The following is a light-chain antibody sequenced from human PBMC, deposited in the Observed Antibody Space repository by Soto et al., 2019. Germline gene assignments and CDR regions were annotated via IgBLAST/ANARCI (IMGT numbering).Light chain of an antibody. V-gene: IGKV1-6*01. CDR3: LQDYNYPYT. Sequence: AIQMTQSPSSLSASVGDRVTITCRASPGIRNDLSWYLQKPGKAPDLLIYAASSLQSGVPSRFSGSGSGTDFTLTISSLQPEDFATYYCLQDYNYPYTFGQGTKLEIK. CDR2: AAS. J-gene: IGKJ2*01. CDR1: PGIRND.